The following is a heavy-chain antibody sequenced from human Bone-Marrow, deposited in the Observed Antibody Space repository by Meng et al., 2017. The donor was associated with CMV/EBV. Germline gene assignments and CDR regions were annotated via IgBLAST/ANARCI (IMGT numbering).Heavy chain of an antibody. CDR3: ARDRRDYDFWSHHYEYYFDF. CDR2: IKQDVSEK. J-gene: IGHJ4*02. D-gene: IGHD3-3*01. V-gene: IGHV3-7*01. Sequence: GGSLRLSCAASGFTFSSYWMSWVRQAPGKGLEWVANIKQDVSEKYYVDSVRGRFTISRDNAENSLYLQMNSLRAEDTAVYYCARDRRDYDFWSHHYEYYFDFWGQGTLVAASS. CDR1: GFTFSSYW.